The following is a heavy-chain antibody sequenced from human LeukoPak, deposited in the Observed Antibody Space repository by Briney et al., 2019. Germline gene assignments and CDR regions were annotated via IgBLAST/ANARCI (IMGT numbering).Heavy chain of an antibody. Sequence: PGGSLRPSCAASGFTFSSYGMNWVRQAPGKGLEWGAVISYDGTNKIYVDSLRGRFTISRDNSKNTLYLQMNSLRAEDTAVYYCAKNSDYGSRTYSDYWGQGTLVTVSS. J-gene: IGHJ4*02. CDR3: AKNSDYGSRTYSDY. CDR2: ISYDGTNK. CDR1: GFTFSSYG. D-gene: IGHD3-10*01. V-gene: IGHV3-30*18.